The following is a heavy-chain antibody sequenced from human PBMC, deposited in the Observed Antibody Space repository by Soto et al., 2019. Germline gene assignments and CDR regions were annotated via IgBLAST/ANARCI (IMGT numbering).Heavy chain of an antibody. CDR1: GFPFGENA. J-gene: IGHJ4*02. V-gene: IGHV3-23*01. CDR2: ISDSGATT. D-gene: IGHD6-19*01. CDR3: AKEDTSSGSLDY. Sequence: VGSLRLACAASGFPFGENAMSWVRQAPGKGLEWVSGISDSGATTYYADSVRGRFTISRDNSKNTLYLQMKSLRAEDSASYYCAKEDTSSGSLDYWGQGALVTVSS.